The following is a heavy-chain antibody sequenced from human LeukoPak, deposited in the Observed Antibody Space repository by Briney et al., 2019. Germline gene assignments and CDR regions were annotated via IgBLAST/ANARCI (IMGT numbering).Heavy chain of an antibody. D-gene: IGHD3-22*01. CDR3: AKGDLVVLSRNYFDY. V-gene: IGHV3-74*01. CDR2: INSDGSST. CDR1: EFTFSSYW. J-gene: IGHJ4*02. Sequence: GGSLRLSCAASEFTFSSYWMHWVRQAPGKGLVWVSRINSDGSSTNYADSVKGRFTISRDNAKNTLYLQMNSLTAEDTAVYYCAKGDLVVLSRNYFDYWGQGTLVTVSS.